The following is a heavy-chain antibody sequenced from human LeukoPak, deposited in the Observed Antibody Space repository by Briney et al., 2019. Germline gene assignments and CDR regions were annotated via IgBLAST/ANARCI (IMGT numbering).Heavy chain of an antibody. D-gene: IGHD2-15*01. V-gene: IGHV4-39*01. CDR1: GGSISSSSYY. J-gene: IGHJ3*02. CDR3: ARRCSGGSYYVLHAFDI. Sequence: SESLSLTCNVSGGSISSSSYYWGWIRQPPGKGLEWFGSIYYSGSTYYNPSLKRRVTITVDTTKNQFSRKLNSVTAADTAVYYCARRCSGGSYYVLHAFDIWGQGTMVTVSS. CDR2: IYYSGST.